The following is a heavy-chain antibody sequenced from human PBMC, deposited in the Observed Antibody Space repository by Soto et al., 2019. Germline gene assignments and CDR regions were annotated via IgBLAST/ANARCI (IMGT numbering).Heavy chain of an antibody. V-gene: IGHV2-70*11. CDR1: GFPLSTSGMC. J-gene: IGHJ4*02. D-gene: IGHD4-17*01. CDR3: ARIKGYGDYVEY. CDR2: IDWDDDK. Sequence: SGPTLVNPTQTLTLTCTFSGFPLSTSGMCVSWIRQPPGKALEWLARIDWDDDKYYSTSLKTRLTISKDTSKNQVVLTMTNMDPVDTATYYCARIKGYGDYVEYWGQGTLVTVSS.